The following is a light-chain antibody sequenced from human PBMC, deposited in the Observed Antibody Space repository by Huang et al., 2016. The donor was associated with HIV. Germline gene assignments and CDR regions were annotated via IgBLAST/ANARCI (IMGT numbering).Light chain of an antibody. J-gene: IGKJ5*01. Sequence: EIVLTQSPATLSLSPGERATLSCRASQSVSSYLAWYQQKPGQAPRPLIYDASNRATGIPARFSGSGSGTDFTLTISSLEPEDFAVYYCQQRSNWPPITFGQGTRLEMK. V-gene: IGKV3-11*01. CDR2: DAS. CDR3: QQRSNWPPIT. CDR1: QSVSSY.